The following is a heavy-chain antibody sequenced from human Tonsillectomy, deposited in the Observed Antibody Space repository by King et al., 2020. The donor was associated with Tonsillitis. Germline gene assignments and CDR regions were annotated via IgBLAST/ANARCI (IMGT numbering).Heavy chain of an antibody. CDR1: GFTFRSYA. Sequence: VQLVESGGGLVQPGGSLRLSCAASGFTFRSYAMSWVRQAPGKGLEWVSAISGSGGSTYYADSVKGRFTISRDNSKNTLYLQMNSLRAEDTAVYYCAEDLYVIMVREDNGMDVWGQGTTVTVSS. V-gene: IGHV3-23*04. D-gene: IGHD3-10*01. CDR3: AEDLYVIMVREDNGMDV. CDR2: ISGSGGST. J-gene: IGHJ6*02.